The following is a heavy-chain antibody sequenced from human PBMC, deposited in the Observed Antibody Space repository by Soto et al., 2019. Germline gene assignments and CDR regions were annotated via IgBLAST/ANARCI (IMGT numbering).Heavy chain of an antibody. D-gene: IGHD6-13*01. Sequence: SETLSLTCVVSGGSITSYHWSWIRQFPGKGLEWIAYTSYTGNTNYNPSLQSRVTMSVDTSKKQFSLKLTSVTAADTAVYYCARYSSNWFQTEGMDVWGQGTTVTVSS. CDR3: ARYSSNWFQTEGMDV. CDR1: GGSITSYH. J-gene: IGHJ6*02. V-gene: IGHV4-59*12. CDR2: TSYTGNT.